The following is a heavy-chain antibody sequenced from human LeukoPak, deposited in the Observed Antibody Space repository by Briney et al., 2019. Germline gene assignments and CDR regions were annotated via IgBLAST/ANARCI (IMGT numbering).Heavy chain of an antibody. CDR2: IKQDGSEK. CDR3: ARDSRDQYNLDY. J-gene: IGHJ4*02. CDR1: GFTFSSYW. D-gene: IGHD1-14*01. Sequence: GGSLGLSCAASGFTFSSYWMGWVRKAPGKGLEWVANIKQDGSEKYYVDSVKGRFTISRDNAKNSLYLQMNSLRAEDTAVYYCARDSRDQYNLDYWGQGTLVTVSS. V-gene: IGHV3-7*01.